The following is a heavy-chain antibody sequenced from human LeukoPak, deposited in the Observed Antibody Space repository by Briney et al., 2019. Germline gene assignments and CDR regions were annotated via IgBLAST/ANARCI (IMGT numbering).Heavy chain of an antibody. Sequence: ASVKVSCKASGYSFTGYYMHWVRQAPGQGLEWMGWINPNSGDTNYAEKFQGRVTMTRDTSISTAYMDLRRLRSDDTAVYYCARDYSSSSGYFDYWGQGTLVTVSS. V-gene: IGHV1-2*02. J-gene: IGHJ4*02. CDR2: INPNSGDT. CDR1: GYSFTGYY. CDR3: ARDYSSSSGYFDY. D-gene: IGHD6-6*01.